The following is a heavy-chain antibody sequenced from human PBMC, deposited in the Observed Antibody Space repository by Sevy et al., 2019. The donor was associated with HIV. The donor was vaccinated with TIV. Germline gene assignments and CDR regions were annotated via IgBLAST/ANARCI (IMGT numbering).Heavy chain of an antibody. J-gene: IGHJ4*02. CDR2: IYYMGDT. CDR3: ASHDWGREDY. D-gene: IGHD7-27*01. Sequence: SETLSLTCTVSGYSISSGYWWDWFRRPPGKGLQWIGAIYYMGDTQYNPSLKSRVTISRDTSKNQFSLNLASMTAADTAVYYCASHDWGREDYWGQGALVTVSS. V-gene: IGHV4-38-2*02. CDR1: GYSISSGYW.